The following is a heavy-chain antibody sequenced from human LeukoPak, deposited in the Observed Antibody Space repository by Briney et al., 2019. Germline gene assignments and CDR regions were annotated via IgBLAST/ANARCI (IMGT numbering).Heavy chain of an antibody. CDR2: INHSGST. J-gene: IGHJ6*03. CDR3: AREGGPAYYYMDV. V-gene: IGHV4-34*01. Sequence: ASETLSLTCAVYGGSFSGYYWSWIRQPPGKGLEWIGEINHSGSTNYNPSLKSRVTISVDTSKNQFSLKLSSVTAADTAVYYCAREGGPAYYYMDVWGKGTTVTVSS. CDR1: GGSFSGYY. D-gene: IGHD2-15*01.